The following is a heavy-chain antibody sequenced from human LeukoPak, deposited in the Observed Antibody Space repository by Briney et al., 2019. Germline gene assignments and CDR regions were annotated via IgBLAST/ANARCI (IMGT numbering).Heavy chain of an antibody. CDR2: INPNSGGT. CDR3: ARNLERHHFYYYYYYMDV. D-gene: IGHD1-1*01. CDR1: GYTFSGYY. Sequence: ASVKVSCKASGYTFSGYYIHWVRQAPGQGLEWMGLINPNSGGTNYAQKFQGRVTMTRDTSISTAYMELSRLRSDDTAVYYCARNLERHHFYYYYYYMDVWGKGTTVTVSS. J-gene: IGHJ6*03. V-gene: IGHV1-2*02.